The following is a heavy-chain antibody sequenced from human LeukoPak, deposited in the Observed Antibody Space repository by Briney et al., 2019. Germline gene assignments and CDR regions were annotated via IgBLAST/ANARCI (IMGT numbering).Heavy chain of an antibody. D-gene: IGHD6-19*01. J-gene: IGHJ5*02. V-gene: IGHV1-18*01. CDR2: ISTYNGNT. CDR3: ARGGSSGWSFSWFDP. CDR1: GYTFTTYA. Sequence: ASVKVSCKASGYTFTTYAISWVRQAPGQGLEWMGWISTYNGNTNYAQKFQGRVTLTTDTSTSTAYMDLRSLRSDDTAVYHCARGGSSGWSFSWFDPWGQGTLVTVSS.